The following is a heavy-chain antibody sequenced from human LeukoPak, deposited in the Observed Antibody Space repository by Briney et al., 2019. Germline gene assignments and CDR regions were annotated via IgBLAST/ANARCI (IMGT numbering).Heavy chain of an antibody. Sequence: GWSLRLSFAASGFIFSSYAMSWFRQAPGKGREGVGVIRNKAYGGTTEYAASVKGRVTISRDDSKSIDYLQMTSLKTDDTAVYYCTRAGYCGSGSYFNDYWGQGTMVTVCS. CDR1: GFIFSSYA. J-gene: IGHJ4*02. V-gene: IGHV3-49*03. CDR2: IRNKAYGGTT. D-gene: IGHD3-10*01. CDR3: TRAGYCGSGSYFNDY.